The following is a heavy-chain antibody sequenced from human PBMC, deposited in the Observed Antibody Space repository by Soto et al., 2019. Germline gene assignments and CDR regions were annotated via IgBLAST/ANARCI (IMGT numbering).Heavy chain of an antibody. Sequence: SETLSLTCSVSGAALNSGNYYWIWIRQVPGKGLEWIGHIYVTGAVDYNPSLRDRITISQDTSERQFSLNLRLVTAADTAVYYCARLRIATNNYKWFDPWGQGTLVTVSS. CDR1: GAALNSGNYY. J-gene: IGHJ5*02. V-gene: IGHV4-31*03. D-gene: IGHD2-21*01. CDR2: IYVTGAV. CDR3: ARLRIATNNYKWFDP.